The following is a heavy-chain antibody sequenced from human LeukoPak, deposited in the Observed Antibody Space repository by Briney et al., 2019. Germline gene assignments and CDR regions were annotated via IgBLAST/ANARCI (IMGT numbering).Heavy chain of an antibody. J-gene: IGHJ4*02. D-gene: IGHD2/OR15-2a*01. Sequence: GGSLRLSCVDSGFTFIDYDMSWIRQAPGKGLEWVSYISKRSSYTKYADSVKGRFTISRDNAKNSLYLQMNSLRAEDTAVYYCAREAGNPYFDYWGQGTLVTVSS. CDR1: GFTFIDYD. CDR3: AREAGNPYFDY. V-gene: IGHV3-11*06. CDR2: ISKRSSYT.